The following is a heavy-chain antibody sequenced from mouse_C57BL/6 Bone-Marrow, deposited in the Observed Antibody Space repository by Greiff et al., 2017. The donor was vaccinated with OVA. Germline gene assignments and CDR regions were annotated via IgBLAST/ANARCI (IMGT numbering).Heavy chain of an antibody. J-gene: IGHJ3*01. CDR2: IYPGDGDT. Sequence: ESGPELVKPGASVKISCKASGYAFSSSWMNWVKQRPGKGLEWIGRIYPGDGDTNYNGKFKGKATLTADKSSSTAYMQRSSLTSEDSAVYFCARVGKRGGFAYWGQGTLVTVSA. V-gene: IGHV1-82*01. CDR3: ARVGKRGGFAY. CDR1: GYAFSSSW.